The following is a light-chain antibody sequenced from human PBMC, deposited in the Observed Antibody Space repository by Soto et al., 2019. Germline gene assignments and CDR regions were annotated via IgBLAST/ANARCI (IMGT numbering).Light chain of an antibody. CDR1: SSDVGGYNY. J-gene: IGLJ1*01. Sequence: QSALTQPASVSGSPGQSITISCTGTSSDVGGYNYVSWYQPHPGKAPKLMIYDVSNRPSGVSNRFSGSKSGNTASLTISGLQAEDEADYYCSSYTSSSIPYVFGTGTKLTVL. CDR2: DVS. CDR3: SSYTSSSIPYV. V-gene: IGLV2-14*01.